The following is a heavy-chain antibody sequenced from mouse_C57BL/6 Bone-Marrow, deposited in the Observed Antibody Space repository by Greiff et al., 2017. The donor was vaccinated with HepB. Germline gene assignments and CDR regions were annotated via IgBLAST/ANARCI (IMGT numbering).Heavy chain of an antibody. CDR2: IDPENGDT. J-gene: IGHJ1*03. V-gene: IGHV14-4*01. Sequence: EVQGVESGAELVRPGASVKLSCTASGFNIKDDYMHWVKQRPEQGLEWIGWIDPENGDTEYASKFQGKATITADTSSNTAYLQLSSLTSEDTAVYYCTTDVYWYFDVWGTGTTVTVSS. CDR1: GFNIKDDY. CDR3: TTDVYWYFDV.